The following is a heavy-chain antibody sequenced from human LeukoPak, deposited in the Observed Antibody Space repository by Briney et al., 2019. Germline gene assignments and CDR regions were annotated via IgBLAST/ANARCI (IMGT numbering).Heavy chain of an antibody. CDR3: ARWGLSADVVVPAADDY. CDR1: GYTFTSYG. CDR2: ISAYNGNT. Sequence: GASVKFSCKASGYTFTSYGISWVRQAPGQGLEWIGWISAYNGNTNYAQKLQGRVTMTTDTSTSTAYMELRSLRSDDTAVYYCARWGLSADVVVPAADDYWGQGTLVTVSS. V-gene: IGHV1-18*01. J-gene: IGHJ4*02. D-gene: IGHD2-2*01.